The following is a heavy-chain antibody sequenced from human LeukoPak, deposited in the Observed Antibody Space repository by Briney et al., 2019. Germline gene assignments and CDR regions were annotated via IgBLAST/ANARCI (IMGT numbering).Heavy chain of an antibody. CDR1: GGSFSSYY. CDR3: ARDGGYGDYYYGMDV. V-gene: IGHV4-59*01. D-gene: IGHD6-25*01. J-gene: IGHJ6*02. CDR2: IYYSGST. Sequence: PSETLSLTCAVYGGSFSSYYWSWIRQPPGKGLEWIGYIYYSGSTNYNPSLKSRVTISVDTSKNQFSLKLSSVTAADTAVYYCARDGGYGDYYYGMDVWGQGTTVTVSS.